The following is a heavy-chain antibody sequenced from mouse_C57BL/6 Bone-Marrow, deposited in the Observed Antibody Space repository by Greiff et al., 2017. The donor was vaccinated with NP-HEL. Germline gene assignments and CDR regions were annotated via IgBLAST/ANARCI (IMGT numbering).Heavy chain of an antibody. Sequence: QVQLQQSGAELVRPGTSVKMSCKASGYTFTNYWIGWAKQRPGHGLEWIGDIYPGGGYTNYNERFKGKATLTADKSSSTAYMQFSSLTSEDSAIYYCARRTYYGNYDYWGQGTTLTVSS. D-gene: IGHD2-10*01. CDR3: ARRTYYGNYDY. J-gene: IGHJ2*01. CDR1: GYTFTNYW. V-gene: IGHV1-63*01. CDR2: IYPGGGYT.